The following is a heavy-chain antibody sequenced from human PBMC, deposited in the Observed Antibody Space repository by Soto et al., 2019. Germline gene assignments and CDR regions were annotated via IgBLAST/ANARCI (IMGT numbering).Heavy chain of an antibody. J-gene: IGHJ5*02. D-gene: IGHD2-15*01. CDR1: GGSMSSGGYY. V-gene: IGHV4-31*03. Sequence: SETLSLTCTVSGGSMSSGGYYWSWIRQHPGKGLDWIGYIYYSGSTYYNPSLKSRVTISVDTSKNQFSLKLSSVTAADTAVYYCARAGGSGWFSWFDPWGQGTLVTVS. CDR3: ARAGGSGWFSWFDP. CDR2: IYYSGST.